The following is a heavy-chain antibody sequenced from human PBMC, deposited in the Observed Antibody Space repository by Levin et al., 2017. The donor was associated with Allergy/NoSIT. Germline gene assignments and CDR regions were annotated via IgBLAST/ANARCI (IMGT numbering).Heavy chain of an antibody. J-gene: IGHJ4*02. D-gene: IGHD2/OR15-2a*01. CDR1: GFTFSSYA. V-gene: IGHV3-23*01. CDR2: ISGSGGST. CDR3: AKDLYGFDY. Sequence: GESLKISCAASGFTFSSYAMSWVRQAPGKGLEWVSAISGSGGSTYYADSVKGRFTISRDNSKNTLYLQMNSLRAEDTAVYYCAKDLYGFDYWGQGTLVTVSS.